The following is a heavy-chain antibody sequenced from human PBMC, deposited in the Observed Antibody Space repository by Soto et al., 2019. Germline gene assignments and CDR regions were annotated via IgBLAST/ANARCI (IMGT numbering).Heavy chain of an antibody. CDR3: KTTPTYHWHDAGWFDT. J-gene: IGHJ5*01. CDR2: IYHSGTT. V-gene: IGHV4-4*02. D-gene: IGHD1-1*01. CDR1: GDSISNNKW. Sequence: TSETLSLTCAVSGDSISNNKWWSWVRQPPGKGLEWIGEIYHSGTTNYNPSLKSRVSISADKSKNQFTLKLTSVTAADTALYFCKTTPTYHWHDAGWFDTWGQGTLVTVSS.